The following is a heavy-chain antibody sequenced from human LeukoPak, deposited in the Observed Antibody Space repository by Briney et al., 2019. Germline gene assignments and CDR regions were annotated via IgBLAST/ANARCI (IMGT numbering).Heavy chain of an antibody. J-gene: IGHJ4*02. CDR3: ARDEGTGVILH. Sequence: SETLSLTCTVSGGSISSSSYYWGWIRQPPGKGLEWIGSIYYSGSTYYNPSLKSRVTISVDTSKNQFSLKLSSVTAADTAVYYCARDEGTGVILHWGQGTLVTVSS. CDR2: IYYSGST. D-gene: IGHD3-3*01. CDR1: GGSISSSSYY. V-gene: IGHV4-39*07.